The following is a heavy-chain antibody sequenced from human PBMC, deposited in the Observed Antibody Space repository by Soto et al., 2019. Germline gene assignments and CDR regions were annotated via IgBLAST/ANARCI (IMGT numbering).Heavy chain of an antibody. J-gene: IGHJ4*02. V-gene: IGHV1-18*04. CDR2: ISVYHGNT. CDR1: GYNFLNYG. CDR3: ARDHGGATMALLY. Sequence: VASVKVSCKTSGYNFLNYGMSWVRQAPGQGPEWMGWISVYHGNTIYVQNFQGRVTMTTDTSTSTAYMELTSLRSDDTGVYYCARDHGGATMALLYWGQGTLVTVSS. D-gene: IGHD3-10*01.